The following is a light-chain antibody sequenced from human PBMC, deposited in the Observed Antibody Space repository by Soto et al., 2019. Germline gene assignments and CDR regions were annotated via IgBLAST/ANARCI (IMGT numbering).Light chain of an antibody. Sequence: EIVMSQSPATLSVSPWERPTLSCRASQSVSSNLAWYQQKPGQAPRLLIYGASRRATGIADRFSGSGSGTDFTLTISRLEPEDFAVYYCQQYGSSPTWTVGQGTNVAIK. V-gene: IGKV3-20*01. CDR1: QSVSSN. J-gene: IGKJ1*01. CDR3: QQYGSSPTWT. CDR2: GAS.